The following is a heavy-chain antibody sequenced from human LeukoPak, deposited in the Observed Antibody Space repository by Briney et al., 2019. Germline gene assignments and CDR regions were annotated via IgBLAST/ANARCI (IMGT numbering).Heavy chain of an antibody. Sequence: PSETLSLTCTVSGGSISSGSYYWSWIRQPAGKGLEWIGRIYTRGSANYNPSLKSRVTISVDTSKNQFSLKLSSVTAADTAVYYCAREVYDYVWGSYLDYFDYWGQGTLVTVSS. CDR3: AREVYDYVWGSYLDYFDY. D-gene: IGHD3-16*01. CDR2: IYTRGSA. V-gene: IGHV4-61*02. J-gene: IGHJ4*02. CDR1: GGSISSGSYY.